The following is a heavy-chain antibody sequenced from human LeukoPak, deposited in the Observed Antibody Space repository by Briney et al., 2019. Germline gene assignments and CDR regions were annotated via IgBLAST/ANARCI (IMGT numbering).Heavy chain of an antibody. D-gene: IGHD3-10*01. J-gene: IGHJ4*02. Sequence: SQTLSLTCAVSGGSISSGGYSWSWIRQHPEKGLEWIGYISGSGSTYYNPSLRSRVTISADTSKNQFSLKLTSVTAADTAVFYCARVPIIRGVIEDWGQGTLVSVSS. CDR3: ARVPIIRGVIED. V-gene: IGHV4-31*11. CDR1: GGSISSGGYS. CDR2: ISGSGST.